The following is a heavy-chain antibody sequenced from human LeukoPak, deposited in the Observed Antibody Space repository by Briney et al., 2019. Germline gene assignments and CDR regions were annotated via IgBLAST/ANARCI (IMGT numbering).Heavy chain of an antibody. D-gene: IGHD3-22*01. CDR1: GFTFSRYG. V-gene: IGHV3-74*01. Sequence: GGSLRLSCAASGFTFSRYGMNWVRQAPGKGLVWVSRINSDGSSTSYADSVKGRFTISRDNAKNTLYLQMNSLRAEDTAVYYCARGGVGYYYDSSGYYHLDYWGQGTLVTVSS. J-gene: IGHJ4*02. CDR3: ARGGVGYYYDSSGYYHLDY. CDR2: INSDGSST.